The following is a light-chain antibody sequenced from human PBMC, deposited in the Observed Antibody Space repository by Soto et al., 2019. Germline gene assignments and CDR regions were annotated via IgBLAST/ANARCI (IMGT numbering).Light chain of an antibody. CDR1: QTFGSSY. J-gene: IGKJ1*01. CDR3: QQRSNWPQT. V-gene: IGKV3-11*01. CDR2: DAS. Sequence: EIVLTQSPGTLSLSPGHRATLSCRASQTFGSSYLAWYQQKPGQAPRLLIYDASNRATGIAARFSGSGSGTDFTLTISSLEPEDFAVYYCQQRSNWPQTFGQGTKVDIK.